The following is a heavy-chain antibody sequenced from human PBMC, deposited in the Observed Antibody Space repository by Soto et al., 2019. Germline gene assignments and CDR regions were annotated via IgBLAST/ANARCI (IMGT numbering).Heavy chain of an antibody. CDR3: PRVDWTYELPRFGMDV. V-gene: IGHV5-10-1*01. CDR2: IDPSDSHT. CDR1: GDSFSSYW. D-gene: IGHD1-7*01. Sequence: PGESLKISCKGSGDSFSSYWINWVRQMPGKGLEWMGRIDPSDSHTDYSPSFQGHVTISADKSINTAYLQWSSLRASDTAIYYCPRVDWTYELPRFGMDVWGPGTTVTVSS. J-gene: IGHJ6*02.